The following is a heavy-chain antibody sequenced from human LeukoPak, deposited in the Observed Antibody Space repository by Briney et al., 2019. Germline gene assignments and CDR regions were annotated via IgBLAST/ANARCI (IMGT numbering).Heavy chain of an antibody. V-gene: IGHV3-53*01. CDR3: ARHYYGAGSYFDY. CDR1: GFXVSSTY. Sequence: GGSLRLSCAASGFXVSSTYISWVRQAPGKGLEWVSVLHSGGSTYYADSVQGRFTISRDNSKNTLYLQMNSLRAEDTAVYYCARHYYGAGSYFDYWGQGTLVTVSS. J-gene: IGHJ4*02. D-gene: IGHD3-10*01. CDR2: LHSGGST.